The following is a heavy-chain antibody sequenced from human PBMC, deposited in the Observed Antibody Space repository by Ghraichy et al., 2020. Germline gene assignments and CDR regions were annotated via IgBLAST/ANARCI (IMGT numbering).Heavy chain of an antibody. V-gene: IGHV3-33*01. CDR3: ARDLGLTRSKRLVATIPFDY. CDR2: IWYDGSNK. Sequence: GESLNISCAASGFTFSSYGMHWVRQAPGKGLEWVAVIWYDGSNKYYADSVKGRFTISRDNSKNTLYLQMNSLRAEDTAVYYCARDLGLTRSKRLVATIPFDYWGQGTLVTVSS. J-gene: IGHJ4*02. D-gene: IGHD5-12*01. CDR1: GFTFSSYG.